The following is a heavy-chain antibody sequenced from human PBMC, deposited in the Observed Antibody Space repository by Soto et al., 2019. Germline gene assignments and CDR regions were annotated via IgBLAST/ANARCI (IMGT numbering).Heavy chain of an antibody. D-gene: IGHD6-19*01. CDR1: GASVSSYF. J-gene: IGHJ6*02. CDR2: IYNSGRT. V-gene: IGHV4-59*02. CDR3: ARVHSGWSSGYGFCV. Sequence: PSETLSLTCTVSGASVSSYFWIRVRQPPGKGLEWIGYIYNSGRTNYNPSLKSRVTISLDTSDNDFSLRLTSLTAADTAVYYCARVHSGWSSGYGFCVWGQGTTVTVSS.